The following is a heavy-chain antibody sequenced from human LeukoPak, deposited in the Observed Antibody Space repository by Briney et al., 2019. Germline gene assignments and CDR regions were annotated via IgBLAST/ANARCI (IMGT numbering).Heavy chain of an antibody. Sequence: SETLSLTCTVSGYSISSGYYWGWIRQPPGKGLEWIGSIYHSGSTYYNPSLKTRVTISVDTSKNQFSLKLSSVTAADTAVYYCARAKILMDYYYYYGMDVWGQGTTVTVSS. V-gene: IGHV4-38-2*02. D-gene: IGHD3-10*01. CDR2: IYHSGST. CDR1: GYSISSGYY. CDR3: ARAKILMDYYYYYGMDV. J-gene: IGHJ6*02.